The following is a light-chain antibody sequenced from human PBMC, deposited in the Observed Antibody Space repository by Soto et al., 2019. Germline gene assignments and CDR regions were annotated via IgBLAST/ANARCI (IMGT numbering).Light chain of an antibody. J-gene: IGLJ1*01. CDR2: DVN. Sequence: QSALTQPASVSGSPGQSITISCTGTSSDVGGYDYVSWYQQLPGKAPKLPIYDVNNRPSGVSHRFSGSKSGNTASLTISGLQVEDEADYYCSSYTGSSTFVFGTGTKVTVL. CDR3: SSYTGSSTFV. CDR1: SSDVGGYDY. V-gene: IGLV2-14*01.